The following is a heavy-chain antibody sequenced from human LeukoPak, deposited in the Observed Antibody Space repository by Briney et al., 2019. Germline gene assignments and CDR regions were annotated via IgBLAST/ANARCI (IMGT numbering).Heavy chain of an antibody. CDR1: GFTFSSYE. CDR3: ARVGDSSSWHP. D-gene: IGHD6-13*01. CDR2: ISSSGSTI. Sequence: PGGSLRLSCAASGFTFSSYEMNWVRQAPGKGLEWVSYISSSGSTIYYADSVKGRFTISRDNAKNSLYLQMNSLRAEDTAVYYCARVGDSSSWHPWGQGTLVTVSS. V-gene: IGHV3-48*03. J-gene: IGHJ5*02.